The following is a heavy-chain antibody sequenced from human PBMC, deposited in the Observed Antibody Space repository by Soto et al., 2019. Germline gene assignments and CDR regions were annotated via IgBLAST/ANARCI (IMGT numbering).Heavy chain of an antibody. J-gene: IGHJ5*02. CDR2: INAHSCGT. D-gene: IGHD6-6*01. CDR3: AKDLTRQLAYWLDP. Sequence: VSCKASGFSFTGYYIHWLRQAPGQGLEWMGWINAHSCGTEYAQKFQGRVTLTRDTSIATAYLTLTSLTSDDTALYYCAKDLTRQLAYWLDPWGQGTQVTVSS. V-gene: IGHV1-2*02. CDR1: GFSFTGYY.